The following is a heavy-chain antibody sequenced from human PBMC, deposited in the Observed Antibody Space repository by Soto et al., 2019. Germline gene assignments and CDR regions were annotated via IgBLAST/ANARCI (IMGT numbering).Heavy chain of an antibody. J-gene: IGHJ4*02. V-gene: IGHV5-51*01. CDR2: IYPGDSDT. CDR1: GYSFTNYW. Sequence: GESLKISCKGSGYSFTNYWIGWVRQMPGKGLDWMGIIYPGDSDTRYSPSFQGQVIISVDKSISTAYLQWSSLKASDTAMYYCARIWEMATVAACDYWGRGTLVTVSS. CDR3: ARIWEMATVAACDY. D-gene: IGHD6-13*01.